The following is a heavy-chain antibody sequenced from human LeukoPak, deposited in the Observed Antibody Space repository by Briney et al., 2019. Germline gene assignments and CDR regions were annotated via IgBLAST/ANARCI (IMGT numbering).Heavy chain of an antibody. CDR1: GDSVSSNSAA. D-gene: IGHD4-23*01. Sequence: SQTLSLTCAISGDSVSSNSAAWNRIRQSPSRGLEWLGRTYYRSKWYNDYAVSVKSRITINPDTSKNQFSLQLNSVTPEDTAVYYCARGVVRGYGGNSYYFDYWGQGTLVTVSS. V-gene: IGHV6-1*01. CDR3: ARGVVRGYGGNSYYFDY. J-gene: IGHJ4*02. CDR2: TYYRSKWYN.